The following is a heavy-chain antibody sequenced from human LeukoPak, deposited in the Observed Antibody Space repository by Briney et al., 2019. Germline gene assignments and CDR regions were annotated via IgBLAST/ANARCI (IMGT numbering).Heavy chain of an antibody. J-gene: IGHJ4*02. D-gene: IGHD3-3*01. CDR3: ARSKVLRFLEWLENEYYFDY. CDR2: ISAYNGNT. CDR1: GYTFTSYG. Sequence: GASVKVSCKASGYTFTSYGISWVRQAPGQGLEWMGWISAYNGNTNYAQKLQGRVTMTTDTSTSTAYMELRSLRSDDTAVYYCARSKVLRFLEWLENEYYFDYWGQGTLVTVSS. V-gene: IGHV1-18*01.